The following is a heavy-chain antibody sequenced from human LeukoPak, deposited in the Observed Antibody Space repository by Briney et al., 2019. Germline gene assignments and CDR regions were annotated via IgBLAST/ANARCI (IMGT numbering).Heavy chain of an antibody. CDR3: ARKRTLDKYSSSWYSGNYYYYGMDV. J-gene: IGHJ6*02. CDR2: IYPGDSDT. D-gene: IGHD6-13*01. CDR1: GYSFTSYW. Sequence: GESLKISCKGSGYSFTSYWIGWVRQMPGKGLEWMGIIYPGDSDTRYSPSFQGQVTISADKSISTAYLQWSSLKASDTAMYYCARKRTLDKYSSSWYSGNYYYYGMDVWGQGTTVTVSS. V-gene: IGHV5-51*01.